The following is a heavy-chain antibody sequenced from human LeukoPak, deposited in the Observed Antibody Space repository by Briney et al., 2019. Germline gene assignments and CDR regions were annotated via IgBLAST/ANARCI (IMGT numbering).Heavy chain of an antibody. CDR1: GGSISIYY. CDR3: ARIHSGSYSYFDY. V-gene: IGHV4-59*08. Sequence: SETLSLTCSGSGGSISIYYWTWIRQPPGKRLEWIGYIYYSGTTNYNPSLKSRVTISVDTSKNQFSLKLSSVTAADTAVYYCARIHSGSYSYFDYWGQGTLVTVSS. J-gene: IGHJ4*02. D-gene: IGHD1-26*01. CDR2: IYYSGTT.